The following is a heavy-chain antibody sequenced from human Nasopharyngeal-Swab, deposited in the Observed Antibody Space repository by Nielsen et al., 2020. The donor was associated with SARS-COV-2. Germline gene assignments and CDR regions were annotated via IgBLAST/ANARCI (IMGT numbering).Heavy chain of an antibody. CDR2: IFSNDEK. Sequence: WIRRPPGKALEWLAHIFSNDEKSYSTSLKSRLTISKDTSKSQVVLTMTNMDPVDTATYYCARMAEMATEKFDYWGQGTLVTVSS. V-gene: IGHV2-26*01. CDR3: ARMAEMATEKFDY. D-gene: IGHD5-24*01. J-gene: IGHJ4*02.